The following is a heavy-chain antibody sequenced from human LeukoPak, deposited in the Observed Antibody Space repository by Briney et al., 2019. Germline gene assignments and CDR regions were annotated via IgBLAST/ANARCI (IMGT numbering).Heavy chain of an antibody. CDR1: GFTFSSNW. CDR3: ARLVAGSGSYYALDYYYYMDA. D-gene: IGHD3-10*01. V-gene: IGHV3-74*01. Sequence: GGSLRLSCAASGFTFSSNWMYWVRQAPGKGLVWVSRINSDGSSTSYADAVKGRFTISRDNAKNTLYLQMNSLRAEDTAVYYCARLVAGSGSYYALDYYYYMDAWGKGTTVTISS. CDR2: INSDGSST. J-gene: IGHJ6*03.